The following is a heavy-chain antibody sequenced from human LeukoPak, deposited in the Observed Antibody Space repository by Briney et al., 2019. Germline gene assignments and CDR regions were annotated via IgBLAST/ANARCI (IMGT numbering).Heavy chain of an antibody. V-gene: IGHV3-30-3*01. CDR1: GFTFSSYA. D-gene: IGHD3-10*01. J-gene: IGHJ4*02. Sequence: GGSLRLSCAASGFTFSSYAMHWVRQAPGKGLEWVAVISYDGSNKYYADSVKGRFTISRDNSKNTLYLQMNSLRAEDTAVHYCARDYYGSGDYWGQGALVTVSA. CDR3: ARDYYGSGDY. CDR2: ISYDGSNK.